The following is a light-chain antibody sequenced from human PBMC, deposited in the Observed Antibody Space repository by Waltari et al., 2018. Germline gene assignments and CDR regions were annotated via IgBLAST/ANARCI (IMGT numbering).Light chain of an antibody. Sequence: IQLTQSPSSLSASLGDRVTITCRASQGINTALAWYQQKPAKAPNLLIYDASNLESGVPARFSGSGSGTDFSLTISSLQPEDFATYYCQQFISYPRTFGGGTKVEIK. CDR3: QQFISYPRT. CDR1: QGINTA. CDR2: DAS. J-gene: IGKJ4*01. V-gene: IGKV1-13*02.